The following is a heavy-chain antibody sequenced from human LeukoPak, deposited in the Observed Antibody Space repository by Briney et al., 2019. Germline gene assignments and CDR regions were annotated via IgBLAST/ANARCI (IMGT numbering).Heavy chain of an antibody. V-gene: IGHV1-8*03. D-gene: IGHD2-2*01. Sequence: ASVKVSCKASGFTFTSYDINWVRQATGQGLEWMGWMNPNSGNTGYAQKFQGRVTITRNTSISTAYMELSSLRSEDTAVYYCARGVVPAADDAFDIWGQGTMVTVSS. CDR2: MNPNSGNT. CDR1: GFTFTSYD. CDR3: ARGVVPAADDAFDI. J-gene: IGHJ3*02.